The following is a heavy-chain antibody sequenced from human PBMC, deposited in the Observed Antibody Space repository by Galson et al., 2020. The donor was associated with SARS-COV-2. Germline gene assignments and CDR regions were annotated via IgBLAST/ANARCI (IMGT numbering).Heavy chain of an antibody. J-gene: IGHJ6*02. CDR2: IKSKTDVGTT. V-gene: IGHV3-15*01. D-gene: IGHD2-2*01. CDR3: TTDATEIYTRWGSVVVPAARHDCYYGMDV. CDR1: GFTFSNAW. Sequence: GGSLRLSFAASGFTFSNAWMSWVPQPPGKGLEWFGRIKSKTDVGTTDYAAPVNGTFTISRDDSKNTLYLQMNSLKTEDTAVYYCTTDATEIYTRWGSVVVPAARHDCYYGMDVWGQGTTVTVSS.